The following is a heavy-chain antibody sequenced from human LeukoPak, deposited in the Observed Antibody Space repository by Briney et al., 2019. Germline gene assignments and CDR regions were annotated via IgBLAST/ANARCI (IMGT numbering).Heavy chain of an antibody. J-gene: IGHJ5*02. Sequence: PGGSLRLSCAASGFTFSSYAMSWVRQAPGKGLEWVSAISGSGGSTYYADSVKGRFTISRDNSKNTLYLQMNSLRAEDTAVYYCAKNAYYDSSGHPRGWFDPWGQGTLVTVSS. D-gene: IGHD3-22*01. CDR1: GFTFSSYA. CDR3: AKNAYYDSSGHPRGWFDP. V-gene: IGHV3-23*01. CDR2: ISGSGGST.